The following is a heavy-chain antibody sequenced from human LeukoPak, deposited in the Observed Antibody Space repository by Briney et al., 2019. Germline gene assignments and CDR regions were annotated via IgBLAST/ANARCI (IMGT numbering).Heavy chain of an antibody. CDR2: IYHSESI. J-gene: IGHJ4*02. D-gene: IGHD3-9*01. V-gene: IGHV4-30-2*01. Sequence: SQTLSPTCPLSGRSISSGAYSWSWIRQPPGKGLEWIGYIYHSESIHYNPSLKTRVTMSVDRSQNQFALRLSSVNAADTAVYYCARAQVGHYEILTGYTSHDYFDYWGQGTLVTVSS. CDR1: GRSISSGAYS. CDR3: ARAQVGHYEILTGYTSHDYFDY.